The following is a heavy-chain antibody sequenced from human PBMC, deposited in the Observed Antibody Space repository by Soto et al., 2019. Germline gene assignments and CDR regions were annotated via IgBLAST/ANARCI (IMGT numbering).Heavy chain of an antibody. CDR3: ARERYQVISDGMDV. V-gene: IGHV1-2*02. Sequence: GASVKVSCNASGYTFTGYYVHWVREAPGQGLEWMGWINPETGGTSYAQKFQGRVTLSRDTSINTAYLELSRLRFDDAAVYFCARERYQVISDGMDVWGQGTTVTVS. CDR1: GYTFTGYY. CDR2: INPETGGT. J-gene: IGHJ6*02. D-gene: IGHD2-2*01.